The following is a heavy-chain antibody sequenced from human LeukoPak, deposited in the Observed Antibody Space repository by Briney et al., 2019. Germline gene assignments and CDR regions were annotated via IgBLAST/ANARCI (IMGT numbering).Heavy chain of an antibody. CDR2: IYSGGST. V-gene: IGHV3-66*02. J-gene: IGHJ4*02. D-gene: IGHD3-22*01. CDR1: GFTFSSYS. CDR3: AGYYDSSGYYYFDY. Sequence: GGSLRLSCAASGFTFSSYSMNWVRQAPGKGLEWVSVIYSGGSTYYADSVKGRFTISRDNSKNTLYLQMNSLRAEDTAVYYCAGYYDSSGYYYFDYWGQGTLVTVSS.